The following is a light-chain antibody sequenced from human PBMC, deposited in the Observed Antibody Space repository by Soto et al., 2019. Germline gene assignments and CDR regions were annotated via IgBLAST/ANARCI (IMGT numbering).Light chain of an antibody. CDR2: AAS. V-gene: IGKV1-39*01. CDR1: QSISSY. Sequence: DIQMTQSPSSLSASVGDRVNITCRASQSISSYLNWYQQKPGKAPKLLIYAASSLQSGVPSRFSGSVAGTDFTLTISSLQPEDFATYYCQQSYSTPYTFGQGTKLEIK. CDR3: QQSYSTPYT. J-gene: IGKJ2*01.